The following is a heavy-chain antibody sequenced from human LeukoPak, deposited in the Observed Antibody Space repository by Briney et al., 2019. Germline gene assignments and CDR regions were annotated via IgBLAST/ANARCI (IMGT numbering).Heavy chain of an antibody. CDR1: GYTFTNYG. J-gene: IGHJ4*02. CDR2: INGYNGNT. D-gene: IGHD2-15*01. CDR3: TRVPELPDY. V-gene: IGHV1-18*01. Sequence: PGASVKVSCKASGYTFTNYGISWVRQAPGQGLEWMGWINGYNGNTNYSQKFQGRVTMTTDTSTSTAYMELRSLRSDDTAVYYCTRVPELPDYWGQGTLVTVSS.